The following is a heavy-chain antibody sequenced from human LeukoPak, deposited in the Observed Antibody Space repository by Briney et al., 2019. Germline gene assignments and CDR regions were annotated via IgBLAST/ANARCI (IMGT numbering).Heavy chain of an antibody. V-gene: IGHV4-61*01. J-gene: IGHJ4*02. Sequence: SETLSLTCTVSGGSVSSGSYYWSWIRQPPGKGLEWIGYIYYSGSTNYNPSLKSRVTISVDTSKNQFSLKLSSVTAADTAVYYCAREYGPAAMFDYWGQGTLVTVPS. CDR1: GGSVSSGSYY. CDR3: AREYGPAAMFDY. CDR2: IYYSGST. D-gene: IGHD2-2*01.